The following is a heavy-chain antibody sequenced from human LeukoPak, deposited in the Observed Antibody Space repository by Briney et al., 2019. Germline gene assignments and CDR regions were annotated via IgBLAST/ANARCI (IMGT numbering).Heavy chain of an antibody. CDR1: GYTFIDYF. CDR2: IRPTCGAT. Sequence: GASVKVSCKASGYTFIDYFLHWVRQAPGHGLEWMGWIRPTCGATNYAQKFQGRVSMTRDTSINTVYIEVSSLTSDDTAVYYCARDIRPRVESFDYWGQGTLVTVSS. D-gene: IGHD3-3*01. V-gene: IGHV1-2*02. J-gene: IGHJ4*02. CDR3: ARDIRPRVESFDY.